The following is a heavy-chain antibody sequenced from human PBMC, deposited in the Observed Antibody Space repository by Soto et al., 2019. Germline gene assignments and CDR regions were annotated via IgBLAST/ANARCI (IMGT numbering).Heavy chain of an antibody. D-gene: IGHD2-2*01. Sequence: GSLRLSCAASGFTFSSYSMNWVRQAPGKGLECVSSISSSSDYIYYADSMKGRFTISRDNAKNSLYLQMNSLRAEDTAVYYSAKDWGYCSTTNCRYYYGMDVWGQGTTVTVSS. V-gene: IGHV3-21*01. CDR1: GFTFSSYS. CDR3: AKDWGYCSTTNCRYYYGMDV. J-gene: IGHJ6*02. CDR2: ISSSSDYI.